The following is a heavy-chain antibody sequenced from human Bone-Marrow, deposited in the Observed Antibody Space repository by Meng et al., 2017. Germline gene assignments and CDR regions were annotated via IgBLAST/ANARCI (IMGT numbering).Heavy chain of an antibody. Sequence: LKISCAASGFTFDDYAMHWVRQAPGKGLEWVSGISWNSGSIGYADSVKGRFTISRDNAKKSLYLEMNSLRAEDTAVYYCASSAYYYVSGSWGQGTLVTVSS. CDR3: ASSAYYYVSGS. CDR2: ISWNSGSI. J-gene: IGHJ4*02. V-gene: IGHV3-9*01. D-gene: IGHD3-22*01. CDR1: GFTFDDYA.